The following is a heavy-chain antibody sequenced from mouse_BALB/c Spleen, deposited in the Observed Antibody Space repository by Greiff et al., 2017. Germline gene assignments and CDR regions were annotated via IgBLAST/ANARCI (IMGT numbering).Heavy chain of an antibody. Sequence: EVMLVESGGGLVQPGGSLKLSCAASGFTFSSYTMSWVRQTPEKRLEWVAYISNGGGSTYYPDTVKGRFTISRDNAKNTLYLQMSSLKSEDTAMYYCARQVNWDWYFDVWGAGTTVTVSS. CDR3: ARQVNWDWYFDV. V-gene: IGHV5-12-2*01. J-gene: IGHJ1*01. D-gene: IGHD4-1*01. CDR1: GFTFSSYT. CDR2: ISNGGGST.